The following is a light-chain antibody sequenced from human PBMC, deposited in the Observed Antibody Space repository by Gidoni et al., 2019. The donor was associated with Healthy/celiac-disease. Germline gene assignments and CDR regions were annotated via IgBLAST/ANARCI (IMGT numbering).Light chain of an antibody. J-gene: IGKJ2*01. CDR1: QSISSW. Sequence: DIQMTQSPSTLSASVGDRVTITCRASQSISSWLAWYQQKPGKAPKLLIYKASSLESGVPSMFSGRGSGTEFTLTISSLQPDDFATYYFQQSNSYSTFXXXTKLEIK. CDR2: KAS. CDR3: QQSNSYST. V-gene: IGKV1-5*03.